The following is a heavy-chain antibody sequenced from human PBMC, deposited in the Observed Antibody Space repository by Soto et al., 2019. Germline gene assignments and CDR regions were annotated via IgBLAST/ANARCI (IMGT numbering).Heavy chain of an antibody. D-gene: IGHD6-6*01. J-gene: IGHJ5*02. CDR2: ILYDGSVQ. CDR1: GFTFSNYA. CDR3: AREESVAALNWFDP. Sequence: PGGSLRLSCAGSGFTFSNYAVNWVRQAPGKGLEWVAVILYDGSVQHYADSVKGRFTVSRDNSKNTVYLQMNSLTPEDTATYYCAREESVAALNWFDPWGQGNLVTVSS. V-gene: IGHV3-30-3*01.